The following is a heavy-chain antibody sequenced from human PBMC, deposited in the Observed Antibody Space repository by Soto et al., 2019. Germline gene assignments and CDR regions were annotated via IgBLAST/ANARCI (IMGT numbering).Heavy chain of an antibody. D-gene: IGHD2-15*01. V-gene: IGHV1-8*01. Sequence: ASVKVSCKASGYTFTSYDINWVRQATGQGLEWMGWMNPNSGSTGYAQKFQGRVTMTRNTSISTAYMELSSLRSEDTAVYFCARDCSGGSCYPGMDVWGQGTTVTVSS. CDR1: GYTFTSYD. CDR3: ARDCSGGSCYPGMDV. J-gene: IGHJ6*02. CDR2: MNPNSGST.